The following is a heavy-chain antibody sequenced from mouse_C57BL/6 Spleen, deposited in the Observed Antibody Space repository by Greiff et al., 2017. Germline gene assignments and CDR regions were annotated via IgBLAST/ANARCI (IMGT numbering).Heavy chain of an antibody. CDR3: ARDNSYAMDY. J-gene: IGHJ4*01. CDR2: ISNLAYSI. V-gene: IGHV5-15*01. Sequence: EVQLQESGGGLVQPGGSLKLSCAAPGFTFSDYGMAWVRQAPRKGPEWVAFISNLAYSIYYADTVTGRFTISRENAKNTLYLEMSSLRSEDTAMYYCARDNSYAMDYWGQGTSVTVSS. D-gene: IGHD4-1*02. CDR1: GFTFSDYG.